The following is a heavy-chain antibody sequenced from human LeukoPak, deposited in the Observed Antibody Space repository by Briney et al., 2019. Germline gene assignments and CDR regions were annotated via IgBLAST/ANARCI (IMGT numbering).Heavy chain of an antibody. J-gene: IGHJ6*02. V-gene: IGHV4-34*01. CDR1: GGSFSGYY. Sequence: SETLSLTCAVYGGSFSGYYWSWIRQPPGKGLEWIGEINHSGSTNYNPSLKSRVTISVDTSKNQFSLTLRSVTAADTAVYFCARQTYFGRASMNVWGQGTTVTVSS. D-gene: IGHD3-9*01. CDR3: ARQTYFGRASMNV. CDR2: INHSGST.